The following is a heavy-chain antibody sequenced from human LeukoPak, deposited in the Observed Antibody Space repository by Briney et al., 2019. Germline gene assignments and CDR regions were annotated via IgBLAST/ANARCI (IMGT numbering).Heavy chain of an antibody. CDR3: VRGLSGVSSWYFDL. Sequence: GGSLRLSCAASGFTFSSYSMNWVRQAPGKGLGWVSAISGSGGSTYYADSVKGRFTISRDISKNALYLQMNNLGPEDTALYYCVRGLSGVSSWYFDLWGRGTLVSVS. CDR2: ISGSGGST. D-gene: IGHD7-27*01. CDR1: GFTFSSYS. V-gene: IGHV3-23*01. J-gene: IGHJ2*01.